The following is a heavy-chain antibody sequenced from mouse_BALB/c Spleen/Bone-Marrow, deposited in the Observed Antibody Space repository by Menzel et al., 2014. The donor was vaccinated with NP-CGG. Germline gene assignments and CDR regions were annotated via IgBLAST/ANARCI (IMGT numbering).Heavy chain of an antibody. CDR3: VRGAHP. V-gene: IGHV1-82*01. CDR2: IYPGDGDA. J-gene: IGHJ3*01. Sequence: QVQLQQSGPELVKPGASVKISCKASGYVFSTSWMNWVKQRPGQGLEWIGRIYPGDGDANYNGNFKGKATLTAGKSSSTAYMQLNSPTSVDSAVYFCVRGAHPWGQGTLVTVSA. CDR1: GYVFSTSW.